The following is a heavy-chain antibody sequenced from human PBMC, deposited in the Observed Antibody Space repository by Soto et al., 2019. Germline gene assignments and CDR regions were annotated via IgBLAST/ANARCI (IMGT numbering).Heavy chain of an antibody. V-gene: IGHV1-2*04. CDR3: ARGRDYDYVWGSYRLDAFDI. CDR1: GYTFTGYY. CDR2: INPNSGGT. D-gene: IGHD3-16*02. J-gene: IGHJ3*02. Sequence: QVQLVQSGAEVKKPGASVKVSCKASGYTFTGYYMHWVRQAPGQGLEWMGWINPNSGGTNYAQKFQGWVTMTRDTSISPAYMELSRLRSDDTAVYYCARGRDYDYVWGSYRLDAFDIWGQGTMVTVSS.